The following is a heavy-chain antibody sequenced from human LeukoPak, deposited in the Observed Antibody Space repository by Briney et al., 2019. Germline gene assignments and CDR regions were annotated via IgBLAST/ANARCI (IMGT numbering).Heavy chain of an antibody. D-gene: IGHD3-22*01. Sequence: GRSLRLSCTASGFTFGDYAMSWVRQAPGEGLEWVGFIRSRGYSATNASAACVKGRFTIPRDDSKRTAYLQMDSQTTEDTAVYYCARAYDSSAYYQAYGGQGTLVTVSS. V-gene: IGHV3-49*04. CDR3: ARAYDSSAYYQAY. J-gene: IGHJ4*02. CDR2: IRSRGYSATN. CDR1: GFTFGDYA.